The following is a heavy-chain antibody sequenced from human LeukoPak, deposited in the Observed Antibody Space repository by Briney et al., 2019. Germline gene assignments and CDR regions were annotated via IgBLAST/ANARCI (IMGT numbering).Heavy chain of an antibody. Sequence: SETLSLTCSVSGDSFSDYYWTWIRRPPGGRLEWIGHIYFRGTTKYNPSLKNRVTISVDTSKNQVSLTLTSVTAANTAVYYCARAMRWTSGPVELGWFDRWGQGTLVTVSS. V-gene: IGHV4-59*01. CDR2: IYFRGTT. D-gene: IGHD1-1*01. CDR1: GDSFSDYY. J-gene: IGHJ5*02. CDR3: ARAMRWTSGPVELGWFDR.